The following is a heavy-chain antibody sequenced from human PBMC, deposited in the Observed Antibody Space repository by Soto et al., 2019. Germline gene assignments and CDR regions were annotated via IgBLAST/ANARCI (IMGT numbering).Heavy chain of an antibody. CDR1: GFTFSSYG. CDR2: IWYDGSNK. CDR3: ARDTPGGYFDY. V-gene: IGHV3-33*01. D-gene: IGHD3-10*01. J-gene: IGHJ4*02. Sequence: QVQLVESGGGVVQPGRSLRLSCAASGFTFSSYGMHWVRQAPGKGLEWVAVIWYDGSNKYYADSVKGRFTISRDNSKNTLYLQMNSRRAEDTAVYYCARDTPGGYFDYWGQGTLVTVSS.